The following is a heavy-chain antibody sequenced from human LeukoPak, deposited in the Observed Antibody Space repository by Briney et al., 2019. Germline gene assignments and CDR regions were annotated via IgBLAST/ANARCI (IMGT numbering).Heavy chain of an antibody. Sequence: GGSLRLSCAASGFTFSNYAMTWVRQAPGKGLEWVSAISGSGGSTYYADSVQGRFTISRDNSKNTQFLQMNILRAEDTAVYYCLGYCRGGNGYSGGYWGQGTLVTVSS. CDR2: ISGSGGST. D-gene: IGHD2-15*01. CDR1: GFTFSNYA. V-gene: IGHV3-23*01. J-gene: IGHJ4*02. CDR3: LGYCRGGNGYSGGY.